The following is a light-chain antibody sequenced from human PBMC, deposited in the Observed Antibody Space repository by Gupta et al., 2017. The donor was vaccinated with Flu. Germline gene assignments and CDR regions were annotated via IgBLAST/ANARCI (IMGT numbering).Light chain of an antibody. CDR2: DAS. CDR3: QQRSTWPRLT. Sequence: EIVLTQSPATLSLSPGERATLSCRASQSVRSYLAWYQQKPGQAPRLLIYDASNRATGIPARFSGSGSGTDFTLTISSREPEDFAIYYCQQRSTWPRLTFGGGTKVEIK. CDR1: QSVRSY. V-gene: IGKV3-11*01. J-gene: IGKJ4*01.